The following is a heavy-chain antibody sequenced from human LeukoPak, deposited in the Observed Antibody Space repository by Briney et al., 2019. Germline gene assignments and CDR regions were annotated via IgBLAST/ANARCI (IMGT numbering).Heavy chain of an antibody. J-gene: IGHJ4*02. V-gene: IGHV1-2*02. D-gene: IGHD6-13*01. CDR2: INPNSGGT. Sequence: ASVKVFCKASGYTFTGYYMHWVRQAPGQGLEWMGWINPNSGGTNYAQKFQGRVTMTRNTSISTAYMELSSLRSEDTAVYYCARGVRSSSWLDYWGQGTLVTVSS. CDR1: GYTFTGYY. CDR3: ARGVRSSSWLDY.